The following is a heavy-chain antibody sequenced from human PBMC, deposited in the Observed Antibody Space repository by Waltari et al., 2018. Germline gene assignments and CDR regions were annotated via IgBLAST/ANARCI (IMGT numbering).Heavy chain of an antibody. V-gene: IGHV3-30*04. D-gene: IGHD6-13*01. J-gene: IGHJ4*02. CDR2: ISYDGSKK. Sequence: QVQLVESGGGVVQPGRSLRLSCAASGFTFSSYAMHWVRQAPGKGLEWVAVISYDGSKKYYADSVKGRFTISRDNSKNTLYLQMNSLRAEDTAVYYCARDAPSGSSWLYWGQGTLVTVSS. CDR3: ARDAPSGSSWLY. CDR1: GFTFSSYA.